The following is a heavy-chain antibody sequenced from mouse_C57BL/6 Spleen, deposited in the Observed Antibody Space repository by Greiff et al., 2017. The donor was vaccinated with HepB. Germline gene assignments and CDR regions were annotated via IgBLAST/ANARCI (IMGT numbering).Heavy chain of an antibody. V-gene: IGHV1-59*01. CDR3: ARGSYPYYFDY. CDR2: IDPSDSYT. D-gene: IGHD2-10*01. Sequence: QVQLQQPGAELVRPGTSVKLSCKASGYTFTSYWMHWVKQRPGQGLEWIGVIDPSDSYTNYNQKFKGKATLTVDTSSSTAYMQLSSLTSEDSAVYYCARGSYPYYFDYWGQGTTLTVSS. J-gene: IGHJ2*01. CDR1: GYTFTSYW.